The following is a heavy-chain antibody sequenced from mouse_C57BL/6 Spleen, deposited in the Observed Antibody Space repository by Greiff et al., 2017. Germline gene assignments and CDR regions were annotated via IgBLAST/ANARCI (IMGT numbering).Heavy chain of an antibody. D-gene: IGHD1-1*01. CDR1: GYSFTDYN. CDR2: INPNYGTT. CDR3: ARSGDYDGSSYDYAMDY. V-gene: IGHV1-39*01. Sequence: EVQLQESGPELVKPGASVKISCKASGYSFTDYNMNWVKQSNGKSLEWIGVINPNYGTTSYNQKFKGKATLTVDQSSSTAYMQLNSLTSEDSAVYYCARSGDYDGSSYDYAMDYWGQGTSVTVSS. J-gene: IGHJ4*01.